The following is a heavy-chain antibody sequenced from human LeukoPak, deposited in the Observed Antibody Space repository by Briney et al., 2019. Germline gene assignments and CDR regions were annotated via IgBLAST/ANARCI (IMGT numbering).Heavy chain of an antibody. Sequence: PSETLSLTCAVSGGSITTTNWWSWVRQPPGKGLEWIGDVHLNGATNYNPSLESRFSMSIDKSNNHLSLEVTSVTAADTAIYYCTRESGAFSPFGFWGQGTLVTVSS. D-gene: IGHD1-26*01. J-gene: IGHJ4*02. CDR2: VHLNGAT. V-gene: IGHV4-4*02. CDR1: GGSITTTNW. CDR3: TRESGAFSPFGF.